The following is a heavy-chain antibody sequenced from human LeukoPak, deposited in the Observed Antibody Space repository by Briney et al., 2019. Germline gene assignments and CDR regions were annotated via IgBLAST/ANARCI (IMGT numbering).Heavy chain of an antibody. CDR2: ISWNSGSI. CDR1: GFTFDDYA. CDR3: ARALDLGAFDI. J-gene: IGHJ3*02. Sequence: PGGSLRLSCAASGFTFDDYAMHWVRQAPGKGLEWVSGISWNSGSIGYADSVKGRFTISRDNAKNSLFLQMNSLRAEDTALYYCARALDLGAFDIWGQGTRVTVSS. D-gene: IGHD3-3*01. V-gene: IGHV3-9*01.